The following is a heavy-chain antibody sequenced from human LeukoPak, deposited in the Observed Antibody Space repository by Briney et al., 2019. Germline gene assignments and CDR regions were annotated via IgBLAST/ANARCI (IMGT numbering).Heavy chain of an antibody. CDR1: GFTFSSYS. D-gene: IGHD2-21*02. CDR2: ISSSSSYI. J-gene: IGHJ4*02. Sequence: PGGSLRLSCAASGFTFSSYSMNWVRQAPGKGLEWVSSISSSSSYIYYADSVKGRFTISRDNAKNSPYLQMNSLRAEDTAVYYCASPAYCGGDCYSVYWGQGTLVTVSS. CDR3: ASPAYCGGDCYSVY. V-gene: IGHV3-21*01.